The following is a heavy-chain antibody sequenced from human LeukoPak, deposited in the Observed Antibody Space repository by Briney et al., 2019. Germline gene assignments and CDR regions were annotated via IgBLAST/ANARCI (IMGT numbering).Heavy chain of an antibody. J-gene: IGHJ1*01. D-gene: IGHD3-16*01. CDR2: IWYDGSNE. Sequence: GGSLRLSCAASGFTFSTYVMHWVRQAPGKGLEWVAVIWYDGSNEFYADSVKGRFTISRDNSKNTLYLQMNSLRTEDTAVYYCAKWGTLQTFQHWGQGTLVTVSS. CDR1: GFTFSTYV. CDR3: AKWGTLQTFQH. V-gene: IGHV3-30*02.